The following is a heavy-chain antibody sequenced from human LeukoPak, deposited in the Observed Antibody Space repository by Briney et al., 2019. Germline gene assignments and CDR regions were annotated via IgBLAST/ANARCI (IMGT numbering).Heavy chain of an antibody. CDR2: ISGSGGST. CDR3: ARGDTMIVVVTPALDY. D-gene: IGHD3-22*01. CDR1: GFTFSSYA. V-gene: IGHV3-23*01. J-gene: IGHJ4*02. Sequence: GGSLRLSCAASGFTFSSYAMSWVRQAPGKGLEWVSAISGSGGSTYYADSVKGRFTISRDNSENTLYLQMNSLRAEDTAVYYCARGDTMIVVVTPALDYWGQGTLVTVSS.